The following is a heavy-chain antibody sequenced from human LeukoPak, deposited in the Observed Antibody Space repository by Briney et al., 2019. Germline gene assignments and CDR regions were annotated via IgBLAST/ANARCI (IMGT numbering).Heavy chain of an antibody. CDR3: AKDISGYDWMYFDY. V-gene: IGHV3-9*01. CDR2: ISWNSGSI. D-gene: IGHD5-12*01. Sequence: GRSLRLSCAASGFTFDDYAMHWVRQAPGKGLEWVSGISWNSGSIGYADSVKGRFTISRDNAKNSLYLQMNSLRAEDTALYYCAKDISGYDWMYFDYWGQGTLVTVSS. J-gene: IGHJ4*02. CDR1: GFTFDDYA.